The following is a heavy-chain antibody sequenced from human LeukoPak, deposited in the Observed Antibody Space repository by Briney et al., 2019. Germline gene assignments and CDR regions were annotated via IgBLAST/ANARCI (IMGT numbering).Heavy chain of an antibody. V-gene: IGHV4-59*01. D-gene: IGHD4-23*01. Sequence: PSETLSLTCTVSGGSISSYYWSWIRQFPGKGLEWIGCIYCSGSTNYNPSLKSRVTISVDTSRNQFSLKLSSMTAADTAVYYCARATGGNSPHWGQGILVSVSS. CDR3: ARATGGNSPH. CDR1: GGSISSYY. J-gene: IGHJ4*02. CDR2: IYCSGST.